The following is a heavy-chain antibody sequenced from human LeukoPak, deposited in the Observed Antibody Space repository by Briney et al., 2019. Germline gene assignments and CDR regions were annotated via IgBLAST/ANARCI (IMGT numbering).Heavy chain of an antibody. D-gene: IGHD5-18*01. CDR3: ARGAYTYGHPPSLDY. J-gene: IGHJ4*02. V-gene: IGHV1-2*02. CDR2: INPNSGGT. CDR1: GYTFTGYY. Sequence: GASVKVSCKASGYTFTGYYMHWVRQAPGQGLEWMGWINPNSGGTNYAQKFQGRVTMTRDTSISTAYMELSRLRSDDTAVYYCARGAYTYGHPPSLDYWGQGTLVTVSS.